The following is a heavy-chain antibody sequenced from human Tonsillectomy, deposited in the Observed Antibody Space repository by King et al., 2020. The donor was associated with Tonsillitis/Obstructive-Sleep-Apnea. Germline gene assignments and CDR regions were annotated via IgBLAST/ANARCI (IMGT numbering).Heavy chain of an antibody. D-gene: IGHD3-9*01. CDR2: INPSSGST. CDR1: GYTFTSYY. Sequence: EQLVQSGAEVKKPGASVKVSCKASGYTFTSYYMHWVRQAPGQGLEWMGIINPSSGSTSYAQKFQGRVTMTRDTSTSTVYMELSSLRSEDTAVYYCARDHVLTYYDILTGPYYFDYWGQGTLVTVSS. J-gene: IGHJ4*02. CDR3: ARDHVLTYYDILTGPYYFDY. V-gene: IGHV1-46*01.